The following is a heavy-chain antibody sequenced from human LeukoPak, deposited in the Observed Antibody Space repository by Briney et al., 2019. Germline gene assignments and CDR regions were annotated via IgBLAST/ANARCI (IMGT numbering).Heavy chain of an antibody. J-gene: IGHJ4*02. V-gene: IGHV3-30*18. CDR3: AKDLGRITIFGVAFDY. CDR1: GFTFSSYG. Sequence: GGSLRLSCAASGFTFSSYGMHWVRQAPGKGLEWVAVISYDGSNKYYADSVKGRFTISRDNSKNTLYLQMNSLRAEDMAVYYCAKDLGRITIFGVAFDYWGQGTLVTVSS. CDR2: ISYDGSNK. D-gene: IGHD3-3*01.